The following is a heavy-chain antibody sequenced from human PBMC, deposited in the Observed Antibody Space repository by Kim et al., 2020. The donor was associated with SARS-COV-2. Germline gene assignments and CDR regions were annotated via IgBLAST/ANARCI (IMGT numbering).Heavy chain of an antibody. V-gene: IGHV3-66*01. J-gene: IGHJ6*02. D-gene: IGHD3-10*01. Sequence: RFTISRDNSKNTLYLQMNSLRAEDTAVYYCARGGYYGSGSYWDYYYGMDVWGQGTTVTVSS. CDR3: ARGGYYGSGSYWDYYYGMDV.